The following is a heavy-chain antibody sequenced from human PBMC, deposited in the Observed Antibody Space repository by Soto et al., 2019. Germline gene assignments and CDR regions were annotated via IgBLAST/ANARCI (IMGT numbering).Heavy chain of an antibody. CDR1: VDIVSSNSAA. CDR2: TYYRSKWYN. V-gene: IGHV6-1*01. CDR3: ARVGAQYSSSWYEGVYYYYGMDV. J-gene: IGHJ6*02. D-gene: IGHD6-13*01. Sequence: SQTLSLTCAISVDIVSSNSAAWNCIGQSPSRGLEWLGRTYYRSKWYNDYAVSVKSRITINPDTSKNQFSLQLNSVTPEDMAVYYCARVGAQYSSSWYEGVYYYYGMDVWGQGTTVTVSS.